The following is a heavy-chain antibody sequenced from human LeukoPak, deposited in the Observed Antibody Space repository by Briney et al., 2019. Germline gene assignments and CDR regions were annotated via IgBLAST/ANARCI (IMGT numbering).Heavy chain of an antibody. CDR1: GFTFAIHA. D-gene: IGHD3-10*01. V-gene: IGHV3-23*01. CDR3: AKDSYVSGRPLHTFDV. J-gene: IGHJ3*01. Sequence: GGSLRLSCAASGFTFAIHAMTWVRQAPGKGLEWVSGDSGDSVSTHYAESVKGQFTISRDNSQNTLFLQMNSLRVEDTAIYYCAKDSYVSGRPLHTFDVWGQGTMVTVSS. CDR2: DSGDSVST.